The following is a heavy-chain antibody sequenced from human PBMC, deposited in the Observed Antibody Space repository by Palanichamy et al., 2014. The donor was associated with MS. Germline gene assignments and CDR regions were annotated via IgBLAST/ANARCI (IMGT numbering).Heavy chain of an antibody. D-gene: IGHD3-22*01. CDR2: LFYNGNT. CDR3: AISSGNYLTPHYYFDF. Sequence: QLQLRDSDPGLVKSSETLSLTCTVSGGSISSHYYYWGWMRQTPGKGLEWIGTLFYNGNTFYIPSLKSRISISLDTSKNQFSLRLTSVTAADSAMYYCAISSGNYLTPHYYFDFWGQGTPVTVSS. CDR1: GGSISSHYYY. J-gene: IGHJ4*02. V-gene: IGHV4-39*07.